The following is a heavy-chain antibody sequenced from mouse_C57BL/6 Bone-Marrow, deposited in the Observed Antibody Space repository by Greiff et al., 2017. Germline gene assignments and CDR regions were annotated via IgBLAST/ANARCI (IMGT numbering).Heavy chain of an antibody. Sequence: VHVQQSGPELVKPGASVKISCKASGYTFTDYYMNWVKQSHGKSLEWIGDINPNNGGTSYNQKFKGKATLTVDKSSSTAYMELRSLTAEDSAVYYCARSGYYGRFAYWGQGTPVTVSA. D-gene: IGHD1-1*01. CDR2: INPNNGGT. CDR3: ARSGYYGRFAY. V-gene: IGHV1-26*01. CDR1: GYTFTDYY. J-gene: IGHJ3*01.